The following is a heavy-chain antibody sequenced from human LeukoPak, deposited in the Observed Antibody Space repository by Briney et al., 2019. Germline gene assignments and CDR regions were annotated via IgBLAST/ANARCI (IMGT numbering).Heavy chain of an antibody. D-gene: IGHD3-3*01. CDR2: INHSGST. V-gene: IGHV4-34*01. Sequence: SETLSLTCAVYGGSFSGYYWSWIRQPPGKGLEWIGEINHSGSTNYNPSLKSRVTISVDTSKNQFSLKLSSVTAADTAVYYCARHARGDFWSGPVYCLDYWGQGTLVTVSS. CDR3: ARHARGDFWSGPVYCLDY. J-gene: IGHJ4*02. CDR1: GGSFSGYY.